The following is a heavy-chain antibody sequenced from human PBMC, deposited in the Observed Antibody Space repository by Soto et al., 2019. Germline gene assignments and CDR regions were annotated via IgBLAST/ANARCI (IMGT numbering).Heavy chain of an antibody. D-gene: IGHD6-13*01. CDR2: IYYSGSS. CDR3: AREYSSSWYGSFDY. Sequence: SETLSLTCTVSGGSISSGGYYWSWIRQPPGKGLEWIGYIYYSGSSYYNPSLKSRVIISVDTSKNQFSLKLSSVTAADTAVYYCAREYSSSWYGSFDYWGQGTLVTVSS. CDR1: GGSISSGGYY. V-gene: IGHV4-30-4*01. J-gene: IGHJ4*02.